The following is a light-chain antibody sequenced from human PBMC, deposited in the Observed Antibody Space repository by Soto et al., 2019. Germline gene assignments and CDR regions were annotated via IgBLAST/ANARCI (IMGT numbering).Light chain of an antibody. Sequence: DIQMTQSPSTLSASVGDRDTITCRASQSISSWLAWYQQKPGKAPKLLSYDASSLESGVPSRFSGSGSGTEFTLTISSLQTDDLATYYCQQYNSYWWTFGQGTKVEIK. V-gene: IGKV1-5*01. CDR1: QSISSW. CDR3: QQYNSYWWT. J-gene: IGKJ1*01. CDR2: DAS.